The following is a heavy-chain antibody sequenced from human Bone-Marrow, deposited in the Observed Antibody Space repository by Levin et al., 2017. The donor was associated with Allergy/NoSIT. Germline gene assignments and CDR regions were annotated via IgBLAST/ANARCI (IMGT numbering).Heavy chain of an antibody. CDR2: TSGGAAGT. D-gene: IGHD3-22*01. V-gene: IGHV3-23*01. CDR3: AKSRSSGFYSSPPDAFDF. J-gene: IGHJ3*01. CDR1: GFSFGSYG. Sequence: QTGGSLRLSCAASGFSFGSYGMSWVRQAPGKGLEWVSGLSGSGEWVSGTSGGAAGTYYADSVKGRFTISRDNSNKMVYLQMNTLRVEDTAIYYCAKSRSSGFYSSPPDAFDFWGQGTMVTVSA.